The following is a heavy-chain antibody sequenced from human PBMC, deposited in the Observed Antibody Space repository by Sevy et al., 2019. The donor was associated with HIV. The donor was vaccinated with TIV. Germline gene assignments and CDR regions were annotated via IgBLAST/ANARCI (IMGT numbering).Heavy chain of an antibody. D-gene: IGHD2-21*02. J-gene: IGHJ4*02. V-gene: IGHV1-69*13. CDR2: IIPIFGTA. Sequence: GPPVKVSCKASGGTFSSYFISWVRQAPGQGLEWMGGIIPIFGTANYAQKFQGRVTIAADESTSTAYMELSSLRSEDTAVYYCARAAYCGGDCYYSFDYWGQRTLVTVSS. CDR3: ARAAYCGGDCYYSFDY. CDR1: GGTFSSYF.